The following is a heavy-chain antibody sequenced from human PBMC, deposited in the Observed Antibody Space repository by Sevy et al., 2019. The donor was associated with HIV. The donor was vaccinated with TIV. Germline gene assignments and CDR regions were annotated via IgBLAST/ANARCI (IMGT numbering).Heavy chain of an antibody. J-gene: IGHJ3*02. Sequence: GGSLRLSCAASGFTFVTYAMNWVRQAPGKGLEWVSGVSGSGATTLYADSVKGRFSISRDNSKNTLYLQINSLRAEDTAVYYCAKGVYDSSGYYPMGAFDIWGQGTMVTVSS. CDR1: GFTFVTYA. CDR2: VSGSGATT. CDR3: AKGVYDSSGYYPMGAFDI. D-gene: IGHD3-22*01. V-gene: IGHV3-23*01.